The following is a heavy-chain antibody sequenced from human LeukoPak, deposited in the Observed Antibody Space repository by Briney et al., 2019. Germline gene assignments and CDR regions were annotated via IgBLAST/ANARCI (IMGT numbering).Heavy chain of an antibody. Sequence: SETLSLTCTVSGGSISSYYWSWIRQPPGKGLEWIGYICYSGSTYYNPSLKSRVTISVDTSKNQFSLKLSSVTAADTAVYYCARAPLYYYDSSGWFDYWGQGTLVTVSS. CDR1: GGSISSYY. V-gene: IGHV4-59*01. J-gene: IGHJ4*02. CDR3: ARAPLYYYDSSGWFDY. CDR2: ICYSGST. D-gene: IGHD3-22*01.